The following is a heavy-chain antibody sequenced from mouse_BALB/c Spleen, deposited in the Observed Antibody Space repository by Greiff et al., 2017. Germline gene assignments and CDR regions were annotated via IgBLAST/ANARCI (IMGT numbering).Heavy chain of an antibody. CDR2: ISYSGST. J-gene: IGHJ4*01. CDR3: ARNPLKNYYAMDY. Sequence: EVQLQESGPGLVKPSQSLSLTCTVTGYSITSDYAWNWIRQFPGNKLEWMGYISYSGSTSYNPSLKSRISITRDTSKNQFFLQLNSVTTEDTATYYCARNPLKNYYAMDYWGQGTSVTVSS. V-gene: IGHV3-2*02. CDR1: GYSITSDYA.